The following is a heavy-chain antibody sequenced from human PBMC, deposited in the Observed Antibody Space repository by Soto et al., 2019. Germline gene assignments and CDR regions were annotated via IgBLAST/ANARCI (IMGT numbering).Heavy chain of an antibody. J-gene: IGHJ5*02. Sequence: SETLSLTCTVSGGSISSGGYYWSWIRQHPGKGLEWIGYIYYSGSTYYSPSLKSRVTISVDTSKNQFSLKLSSVTAADTAVYYCARERDSSGYYSNWFDPWGQGTLVTVSS. CDR1: GGSISSGGYY. CDR3: ARERDSSGYYSNWFDP. D-gene: IGHD3-22*01. CDR2: IYYSGST. V-gene: IGHV4-31*03.